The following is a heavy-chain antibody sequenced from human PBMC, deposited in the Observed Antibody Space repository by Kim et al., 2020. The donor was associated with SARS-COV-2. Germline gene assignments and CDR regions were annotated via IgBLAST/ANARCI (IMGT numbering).Heavy chain of an antibody. CDR1: GFTFRSYS. CDR2: ITCNGNTI. V-gene: IGHV3-48*02. CDR3: AITYSSDLSGTIDF. J-gene: IGHJ4*02. D-gene: IGHD3-22*01. Sequence: GGSLRLSCAASGFTFRSYSMNWVRQAPGKGLEWISFITCNGNTIYYADSVKGRFAISRDNAKNSLFLQMNSLRDEDTAVYYCAITYSSDLSGTIDFWGKGPLATVS.